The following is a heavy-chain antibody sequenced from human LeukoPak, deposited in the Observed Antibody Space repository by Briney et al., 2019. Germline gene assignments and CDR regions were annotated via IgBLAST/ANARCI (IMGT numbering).Heavy chain of an antibody. J-gene: IGHJ6*02. CDR3: ARGQSSVAGNYYYYFSMDV. Sequence: ASVKVFCKASGYTITTYGINWVRQAAGQGLEWMGWVSSYNGDTNYVEEFHGRVTMTTDTSTSTTYIELRSLRSDDTAIYFCARGQSSVAGNYYYYFSMDVWGQGTTVTVSS. CDR1: GYTITTYG. CDR2: VSSYNGDT. V-gene: IGHV1-18*01. D-gene: IGHD6-19*01.